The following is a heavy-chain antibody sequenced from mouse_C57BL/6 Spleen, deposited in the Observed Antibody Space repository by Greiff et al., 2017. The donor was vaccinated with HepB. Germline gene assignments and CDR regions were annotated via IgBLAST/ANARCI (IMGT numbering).Heavy chain of an antibody. V-gene: IGHV1-55*01. Sequence: VQLQQPGAELVKPGASVEMSCKASGYTFTSYWITWVKQRPGQGLEWIGDIYPGSGSTNYNEKFKSKATRTVDTSSSTAYMQLSSLTSEDSAVYYCAIPTAGTVVPYWYFDVWGTGTTVTVSS. CDR1: GYTFTSYW. D-gene: IGHD1-1*01. CDR3: AIPTAGTVVPYWYFDV. CDR2: IYPGSGST. J-gene: IGHJ1*03.